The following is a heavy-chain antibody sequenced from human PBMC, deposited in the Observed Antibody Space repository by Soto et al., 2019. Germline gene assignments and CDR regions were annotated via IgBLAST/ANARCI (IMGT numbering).Heavy chain of an antibody. D-gene: IGHD2-2*02. J-gene: IGHJ5*02. CDR3: ARNFCSSTSCYNNWFDP. Sequence: GESLKISCKGSGYSFTSYWIGWVRQMPGKGLEWMGIIYPGDSDTRYSPSFQGQVTISADKSISTAYLQWSSLKASDTAMYYCARNFCSSTSCYNNWFDPCGQVSLVTVSS. CDR1: GYSFTSYW. CDR2: IYPGDSDT. V-gene: IGHV5-51*01.